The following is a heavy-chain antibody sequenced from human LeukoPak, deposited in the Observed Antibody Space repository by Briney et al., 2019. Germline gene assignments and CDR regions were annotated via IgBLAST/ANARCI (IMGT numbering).Heavy chain of an antibody. CDR2: IYTSGNT. CDR3: AKMKVGATRVDY. V-gene: IGHV4-61*02. D-gene: IGHD1-26*01. J-gene: IGHJ4*02. Sequence: SETLSLTCTVSGGSINSGSYYWSWIRQPAGKGLEWIGRIYTSGNTNYNPSLKSRVTISVDTSKNQLSLKLSSVTAADTAVYYCAKMKVGATRVDYWGQGILVTVSS. CDR1: GGSINSGSYY.